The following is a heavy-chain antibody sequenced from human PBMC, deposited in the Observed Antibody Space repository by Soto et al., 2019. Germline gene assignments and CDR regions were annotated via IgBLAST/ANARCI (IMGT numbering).Heavy chain of an antibody. V-gene: IGHV3-11*01. J-gene: IGHJ3*02. CDR3: ARDRSDHRTTGFDI. CDR2: ITSRGPTM. CDR1: GFTFSDYY. Sequence: GGSLRLSCAASGFTFSDYYMGWIRQAPGKGLEWVSYITSRGPTMSYADSVKGRFTISRNNARNSLYLQMNSLRVEDTAVYYCARDRSDHRTTGFDIWGQGTMVTVSS. D-gene: IGHD3-10*01.